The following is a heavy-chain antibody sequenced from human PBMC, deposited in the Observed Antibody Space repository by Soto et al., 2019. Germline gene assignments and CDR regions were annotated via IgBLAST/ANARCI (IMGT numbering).Heavy chain of an antibody. Sequence: GGSLRLSCAASGFTFSSYNMNWVRQAPGKGLEWVSSISSSSSYIYYADSVKGRFTISRDNTKNSLYLQMNSMRAEDTAVYYCPSNRRYGYNKHYYYYGMDVWCQAITVYVS. CDR1: GFTFSSYN. J-gene: IGHJ6*02. V-gene: IGHV3-21*01. CDR2: ISSSSSYI. CDR3: PSNRRYGYNKHYYYYGMDV. D-gene: IGHD5-18*01.